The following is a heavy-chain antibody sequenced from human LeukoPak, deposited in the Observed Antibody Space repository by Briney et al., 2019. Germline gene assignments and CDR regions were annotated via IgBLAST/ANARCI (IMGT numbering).Heavy chain of an antibody. V-gene: IGHV4-4*02. CDR2: MYLSGTT. CDR3: AGLVGRYSSGLYYYYFDY. J-gene: IGHJ4*02. Sequence: SETLSLTCTVSGDSINSLDLWSWVRQPPGKGLEWIGEMYLSGTTHSNPSVKSRVTTSIDKSKNQFFLNLSSVTAADTAVYYCAGLVGRYSSGLYYYYFDYWGQGTLVTVSS. CDR1: GDSINSLDL. D-gene: IGHD3-22*01.